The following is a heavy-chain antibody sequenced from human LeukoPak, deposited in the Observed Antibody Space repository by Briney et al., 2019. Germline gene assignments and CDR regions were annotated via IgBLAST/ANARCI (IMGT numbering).Heavy chain of an antibody. D-gene: IGHD3-3*01. CDR3: ARERRFLEWFPHNWFDP. CDR2: INHSGST. J-gene: IGHJ5*02. Sequence: SETLSLTCAVYGGSFSGYYWSWIRQPPGKGLEWIGEINHSGSTNYNPSLKSRVTISVGTSKNQFSLKLSSVTAADTAVYYCARERRFLEWFPHNWFDPWGQGTLVTVSS. CDR1: GGSFSGYY. V-gene: IGHV4-34*01.